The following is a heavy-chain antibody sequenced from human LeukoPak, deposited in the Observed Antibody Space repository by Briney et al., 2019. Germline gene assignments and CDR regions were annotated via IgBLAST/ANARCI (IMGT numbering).Heavy chain of an antibody. CDR1: GFTFSSYG. CDR3: AKGASESSTWYTCFDY. CDR2: ISYDGSGK. J-gene: IGHJ4*02. D-gene: IGHD6-13*01. Sequence: GGSLILSCAASGFTFSSYGMYWVRQAPGKGLEWVAVISYDGSGKYYASSVKGRFTVSRDNSKTPLYLQMNSLRAEDTAVYYCAKGASESSTWYTCFDYWGQGTLVTVSS. V-gene: IGHV3-30*18.